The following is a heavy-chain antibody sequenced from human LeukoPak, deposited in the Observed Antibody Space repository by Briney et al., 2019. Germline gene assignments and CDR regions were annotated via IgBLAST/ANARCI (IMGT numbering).Heavy chain of an antibody. V-gene: IGHV1-69*13. D-gene: IGHD5/OR15-5a*01. CDR3: ARGLESNYYYYYMDV. J-gene: IGHJ6*03. CDR1: GGTFSSYA. CDR2: IIPIFGTA. Sequence: SVKVSCKASGGTFSSYAISWVRQAPGQGLEWMGGIIPIFGTANYAQKFQGRVTITADESTSTAYMELSSLRSEDTAVYYCARGLESNYYYYYMDVWGKGTTVTISS.